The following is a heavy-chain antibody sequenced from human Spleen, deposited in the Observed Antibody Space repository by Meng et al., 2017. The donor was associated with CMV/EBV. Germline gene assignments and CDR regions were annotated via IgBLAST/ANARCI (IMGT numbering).Heavy chain of an antibody. Sequence: GGSLRLSCAASGFTFSSYAMSWVRQAPGKGLEWVSALSGSGGSTYYADSVKGRFTISRDNSKNTLYLEMNSLRAEDTAVYYCARSSAFFGEYFFDFWGRGTLVTVSS. CDR2: LSGSGGST. CDR1: GFTFSSYA. D-gene: IGHD3-10*01. V-gene: IGHV3-23*01. CDR3: ARSSAFFGEYFFDF. J-gene: IGHJ4*02.